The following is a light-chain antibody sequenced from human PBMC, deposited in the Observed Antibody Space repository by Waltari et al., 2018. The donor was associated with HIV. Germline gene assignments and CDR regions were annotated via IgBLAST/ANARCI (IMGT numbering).Light chain of an antibody. J-gene: IGLJ3*02. Sequence: SYVLTQPPSVSVAPGKTARIPCGGDNIGGKREHWYQQKAGHAPVLVIYYDNDRPSGIPERFSGFNSGNTATLTISGVEAGDEADYYCQVWDSSSNHVVFGGGTKLTAL. CDR3: QVWDSSSNHVV. CDR2: YDN. CDR1: NIGGKR. V-gene: IGLV3-21*04.